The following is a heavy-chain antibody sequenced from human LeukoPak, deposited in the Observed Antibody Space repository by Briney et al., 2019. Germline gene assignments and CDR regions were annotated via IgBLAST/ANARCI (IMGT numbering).Heavy chain of an antibody. CDR3: ARDKGYYGSGSSAWCY. Sequence: SVKVSCKASGGTFSSYAISWVRQAPGQGLEWMGGIIPIFGTANYAQKFQGGVTITADESTSTAYMELSSLRSEDTAVYYCARDKGYYGSGSSAWCYWGQGTLVTVSS. CDR1: GGTFSSYA. V-gene: IGHV1-69*13. J-gene: IGHJ4*02. D-gene: IGHD3-10*01. CDR2: IIPIFGTA.